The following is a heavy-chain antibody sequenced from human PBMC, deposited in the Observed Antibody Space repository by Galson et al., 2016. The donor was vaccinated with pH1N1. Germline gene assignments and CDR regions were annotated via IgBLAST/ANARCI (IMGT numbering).Heavy chain of an antibody. V-gene: IGHV3-74*01. CDR1: GFTFSAYW. J-gene: IGHJ4*02. Sequence: SLRLSCAASGFTFSAYWMHWVRQAPGKGLVWVSRVYYDGGNTDYADSVRGRFTISSDNTKNTLYLQMSSLRAEDTAVYYCASGDYVGYFVDQWGQGTLVAVSS. CDR2: VYYDGGNT. D-gene: IGHD4-23*01. CDR3: ASGDYVGYFVDQ.